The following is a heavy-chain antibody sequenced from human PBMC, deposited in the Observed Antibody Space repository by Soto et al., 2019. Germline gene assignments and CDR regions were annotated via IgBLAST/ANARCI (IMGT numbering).Heavy chain of an antibody. CDR1: GFTFSSYS. Sequence: GGSLRLSCAASGFTFSSYSMNWVRQAPGKGLEWVSSISSSSSYIYYADSVKGRFTISRDNAKNSLYLQMNSLRAEDTAVYYCARDFRDDRDDLEYYFDYWGHGTLVTVSS. CDR2: ISSSSSYI. CDR3: ARDFRDDRDDLEYYFDY. D-gene: IGHD3-22*01. J-gene: IGHJ4*01. V-gene: IGHV3-21*01.